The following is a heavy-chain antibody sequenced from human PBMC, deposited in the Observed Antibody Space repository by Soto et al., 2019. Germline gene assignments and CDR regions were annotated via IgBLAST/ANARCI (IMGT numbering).Heavy chain of an antibody. V-gene: IGHV3-30*18. CDR2: ISYDGSNK. J-gene: IGHJ2*01. CDR1: GFTFSSYG. CDR3: AKMGTTVVTPGWYFDL. Sequence: QVQLVESGGGVVQPGRSLRLSCAASGFTFSSYGMHWVRQAPGKGLEWVAVISYDGSNKYYADSVRGRFTISRDNSKNTLYLKMNSLRAEDTAVYYGAKMGTTVVTPGWYFDLWGRGTLVTVSS. D-gene: IGHD4-17*01.